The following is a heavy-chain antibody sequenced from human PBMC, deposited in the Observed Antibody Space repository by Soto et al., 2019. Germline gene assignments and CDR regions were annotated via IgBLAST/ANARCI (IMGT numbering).Heavy chain of an antibody. CDR2: IWYDGSNK. CDR3: AGGDYVSGNNPHMDV. CDR1: FGDHG. J-gene: IGHJ6*02. Sequence: FGDHGVRLVIKKQGKGLEWVAVIWYDGSNKYYADYVKGRFTISRDNCKTTLYLQMNSLRAEDTAVYSCAGGDYVSGNNPHMDVRRQGTTVTVSS. V-gene: IGHV3-33*01. D-gene: IGHD3-16*01.